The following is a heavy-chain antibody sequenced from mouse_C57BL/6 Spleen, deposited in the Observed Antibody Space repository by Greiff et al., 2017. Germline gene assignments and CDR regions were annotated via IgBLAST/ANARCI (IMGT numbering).Heavy chain of an antibody. Sequence: VQLKQSGAELVRPGASVKLSCTASGFNIKDDYMHWVKQRPEQGLEWIGWIDPENGDTEYASKFKGKAILTADKSSSTAYMELRSLTSEDSAVYYCTGFAYWGQGTLVTVSA. V-gene: IGHV14-4*01. CDR1: GFNIKDDY. CDR3: TGFAY. J-gene: IGHJ3*01. CDR2: IDPENGDT.